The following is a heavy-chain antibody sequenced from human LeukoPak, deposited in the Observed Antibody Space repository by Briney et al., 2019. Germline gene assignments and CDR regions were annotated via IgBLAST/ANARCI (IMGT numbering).Heavy chain of an antibody. CDR3: ARGHYDYVWGSYRYTGGFFDY. V-gene: IGHV4-34*01. J-gene: IGHJ4*02. Sequence: SETLSLTCAVYGGSFSGYYWSWIRQPPGKGLEWIGEINHSGSTNYNPSLKSRVTISVDTSENQFSLKLSSVTAADTAVYYCARGHYDYVWGSYRYTGGFFDYWGQGTLVTVSS. CDR1: GGSFSGYY. CDR2: INHSGST. D-gene: IGHD3-16*02.